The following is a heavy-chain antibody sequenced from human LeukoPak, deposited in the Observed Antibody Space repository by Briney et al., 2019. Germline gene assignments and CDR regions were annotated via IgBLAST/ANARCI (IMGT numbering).Heavy chain of an antibody. V-gene: IGHV4-4*07. J-gene: IGHJ6*03. CDR3: ARDTRAYYDFWSGFLGPSYYMDV. D-gene: IGHD3-3*01. CDR1: GGSISSYY. Sequence: SETLPLTCTVSGGSISSYYWSWIRQPAGKGLEWIGRIYTSGSTNYNPSLKSRVTMSVDTSKNQFSLKLSSVTAADTAVYYCARDTRAYYDFWSGFLGPSYYMDVWGKGTTVTVSS. CDR2: IYTSGST.